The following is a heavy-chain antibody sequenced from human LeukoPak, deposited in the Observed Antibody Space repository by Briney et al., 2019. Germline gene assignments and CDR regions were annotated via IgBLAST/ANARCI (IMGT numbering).Heavy chain of an antibody. Sequence: PGGSLRLSCAASRFTFSSYGMHWVRQAPGKGLEWVAFIRYDGTNKYYADSVKGRFTISRDNSKNTLYLQLNSLRAEDTAVYYCAKEHDLWHEEGNWFDPWGQGTLVTVSS. D-gene: IGHD3-3*01. CDR2: IRYDGTNK. V-gene: IGHV3-30*02. CDR1: RFTFSSYG. J-gene: IGHJ5*02. CDR3: AKEHDLWHEEGNWFDP.